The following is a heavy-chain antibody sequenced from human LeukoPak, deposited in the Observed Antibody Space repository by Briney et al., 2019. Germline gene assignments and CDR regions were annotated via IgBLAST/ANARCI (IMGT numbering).Heavy chain of an antibody. CDR3: ARHRWSGSYQFDY. J-gene: IGHJ4*02. Sequence: SETLSLTCTVSGSSIGTYLWSWIRQPPGKGLEWIGYIYYSGSTNYNPSLKTRVTISVDTSKNQFSLKLSSVTAADTAVYYCARHRWSGSYQFDYWGQGTLVTASS. V-gene: IGHV4-59*08. CDR2: IYYSGST. CDR1: GSSIGTYL. D-gene: IGHD1-26*01.